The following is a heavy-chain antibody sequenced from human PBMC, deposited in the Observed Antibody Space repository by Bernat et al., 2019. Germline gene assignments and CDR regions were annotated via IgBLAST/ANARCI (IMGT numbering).Heavy chain of an antibody. CDR2: ISGSGGST. CDR1: GFTFSSYA. J-gene: IGHJ4*02. D-gene: IGHD3-22*01. V-gene: IGHV3-23*01. CDR3: AKTGQRYYDSSGYYCDY. Sequence: EVQLLESGGGLVQPGGSLRLSCAASGFTFSSYAMSWVRQAPGKGLEWVSAISGSGGSTYYADSVKGRFTISRDNSKNTLYLQMNSLRAEDTAVYYCAKTGQRYYDSSGYYCDYWGQGTLVTVSS.